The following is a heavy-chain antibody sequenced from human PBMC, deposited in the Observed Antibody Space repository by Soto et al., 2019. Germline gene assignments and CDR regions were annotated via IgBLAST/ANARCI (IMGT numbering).Heavy chain of an antibody. V-gene: IGHV3-30-3*01. Sequence: LRLSCAASGFTFSSYAMHWVRQAPGKGLEWVAVISYDGSNKYYADSVKGRFTISRDNSKNTLYLQMNSLRAEDTAVYYCAGGLAAAGTGMDVWGQGTTVTVSS. CDR3: AGGLAAAGTGMDV. CDR2: ISYDGSNK. CDR1: GFTFSSYA. J-gene: IGHJ6*02. D-gene: IGHD6-13*01.